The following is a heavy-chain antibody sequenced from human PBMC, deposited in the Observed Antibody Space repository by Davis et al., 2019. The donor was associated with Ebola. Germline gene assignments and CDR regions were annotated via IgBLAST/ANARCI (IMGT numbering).Heavy chain of an antibody. D-gene: IGHD3-3*01. V-gene: IGHV1-18*01. CDR2: ISAYNGNT. J-gene: IGHJ4*02. CDR3: ARDPYYDFWSGYYLPPSFDY. CDR1: GYTFTSYG. Sequence: ASVKVSCKASGYTFTSYGISWVRQAPGQGLEWMGWISAYNGNTNYAQKLQGRVTMTTDTSTSTAYMELRSLRSDDTAVYYCARDPYYDFWSGYYLPPSFDYWGQGTLVTVSS.